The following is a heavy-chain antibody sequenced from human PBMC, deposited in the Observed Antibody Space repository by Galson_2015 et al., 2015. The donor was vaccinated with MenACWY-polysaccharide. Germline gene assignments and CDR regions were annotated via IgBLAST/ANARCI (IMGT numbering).Heavy chain of an antibody. J-gene: IGHJ5*02. CDR3: ARGYSHGANSGADH. CDR2: ISDSGST. Sequence: ETLSLTCTVSGGSISTYYWSWIRQPPGKGLEWFGHISDSGSTNYNPSLRSRVTISVDTSKNQFSLKLTSVTAADTAVYYCARGYSHGANSGADHWGQGTLVTVSS. CDR1: GGSISTYY. D-gene: IGHD5-18*01. V-gene: IGHV4-59*01.